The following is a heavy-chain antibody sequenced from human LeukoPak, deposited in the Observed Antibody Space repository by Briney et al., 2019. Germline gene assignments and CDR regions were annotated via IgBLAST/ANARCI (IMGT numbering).Heavy chain of an antibody. CDR3: ASGTIVGARGADN. CDR1: GFTFSNYW. Sequence: GGSLRLSCAASGFTFSNYWMTWVRQAPGKGLEWVAHVKPDGSEKSYVDSVKGRFTISRDNVKESLYLHMNSLRAEDTAVYYCASGTIVGARGADNWGQGTLVTVSS. J-gene: IGHJ4*02. D-gene: IGHD1-26*01. V-gene: IGHV3-7*01. CDR2: VKPDGSEK.